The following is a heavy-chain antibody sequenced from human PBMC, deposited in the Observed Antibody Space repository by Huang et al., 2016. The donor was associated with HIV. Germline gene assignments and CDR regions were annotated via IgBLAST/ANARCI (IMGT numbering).Heavy chain of an antibody. D-gene: IGHD3-16*01. CDR3: ARGPYSDYVWGSYFDY. CDR2: INPSSGST. V-gene: IGHV1-46*01. J-gene: IGHJ4*02. Sequence: QVQLVQSGAEVKKPGASVKVSCKASGYTFTRHHIHWVRQAPGQGLEWMGIINPSSGSTRYAQKFQGRVTMTRDTSTSTVYMELSSLRSEDTAVYYCARGPYSDYVWGSYFDYWGQGTLVTVSS. CDR1: GYTFTRHH.